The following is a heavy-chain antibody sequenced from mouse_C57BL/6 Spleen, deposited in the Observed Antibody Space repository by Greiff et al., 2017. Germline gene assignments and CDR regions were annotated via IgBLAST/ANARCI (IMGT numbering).Heavy chain of an antibody. V-gene: IGHV1-50*01. CDR2: IDPSDSYT. J-gene: IGHJ2*01. CDR3: ARGDYGSSY. D-gene: IGHD1-1*01. Sequence: QVQLQQPGAELVKPGASVKLSCKASGYTFTSYWMQWVKQRPGQGLEWIGEIDPSDSYTNYNQKFKGKATLTVDTSSSTAYMQLSSLTSEDSAVYYCARGDYGSSYWGQGTTRTVAS. CDR1: GYTFTSYW.